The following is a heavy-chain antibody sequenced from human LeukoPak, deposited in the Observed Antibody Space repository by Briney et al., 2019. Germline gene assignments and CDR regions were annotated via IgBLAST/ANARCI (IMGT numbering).Heavy chain of an antibody. CDR3: ARDRCSSTSCSDAFDI. Sequence: SETLSLTCTVSGGSISSYYWSWIRQPPGKGLEWIGYIYYSGSTNCNPCLKSRVAISVDTSRNQFSLKLSSVTAADTAVYYCARDRCSSTSCSDAFDIWGQGTMVTVSS. D-gene: IGHD2-2*01. CDR2: IYYSGST. CDR1: GGSISSYY. J-gene: IGHJ3*02. V-gene: IGHV4-59*01.